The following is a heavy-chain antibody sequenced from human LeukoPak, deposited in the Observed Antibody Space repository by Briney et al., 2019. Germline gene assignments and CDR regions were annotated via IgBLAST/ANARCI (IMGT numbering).Heavy chain of an antibody. CDR2: IYYSGST. J-gene: IGHJ4*02. V-gene: IGHV4-61*08. CDR3: ARGTTYYYDSSGPFDY. CDR1: GGSISSGGYY. Sequence: SQTLSLTCTVSGGSISSGGYYWSWIRQHPGKGLEWIGYIYYSGSTNYNPSLKSRVTISVDTSKNQFSLKLSSVTAADTAVYYCARGTTYYYDSSGPFDYWGQGTLVTVSS. D-gene: IGHD3-22*01.